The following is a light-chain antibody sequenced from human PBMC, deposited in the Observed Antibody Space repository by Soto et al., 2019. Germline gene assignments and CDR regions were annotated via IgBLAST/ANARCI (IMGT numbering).Light chain of an antibody. CDR3: GSYTSSDSWV. CDR2: DVS. Sequence: QSVLTQPASVSGSPGQSITISCTGSSSDVGGYNYVSWYQQHPGKAPKVMIYDVSNRPSGVSNRFSGSKSGNTASLTISGLQAEDEADYFCGSYTSSDSWVFGGGTKLTVL. V-gene: IGLV2-14*03. CDR1: SSDVGGYNY. J-gene: IGLJ3*02.